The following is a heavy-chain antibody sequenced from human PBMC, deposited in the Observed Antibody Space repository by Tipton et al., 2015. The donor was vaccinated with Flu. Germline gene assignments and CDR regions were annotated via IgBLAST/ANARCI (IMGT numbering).Heavy chain of an antibody. D-gene: IGHD5-24*01. CDR2: IHRTGSA. CDR3: ARHRDGYTRDYFDY. Sequence: LRLSCSVSGDSIDSAYYWGWIRQPPGQGLEWLGNIHRTGSANSNPSLQSRITMSVDTSKNQFSLKLSSVTAADTAVYFCARHRDGYTRDYFDYWGPGTLVTVSS. J-gene: IGHJ4*02. CDR1: GDSIDSAYY. V-gene: IGHV4-38-2*01.